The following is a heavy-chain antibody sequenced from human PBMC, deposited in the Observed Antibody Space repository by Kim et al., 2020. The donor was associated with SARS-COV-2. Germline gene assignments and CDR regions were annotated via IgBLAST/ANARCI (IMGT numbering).Heavy chain of an antibody. CDR3: ARAAGLTYYYYYGMDV. V-gene: IGHV4-31*02. Sequence: LKSRVTISVDTSKNQCSLMLSSVTAADTAVYYCARAAGLTYYYYYGMDVWGQGTTVTVSS. D-gene: IGHD6-13*01. J-gene: IGHJ6*02.